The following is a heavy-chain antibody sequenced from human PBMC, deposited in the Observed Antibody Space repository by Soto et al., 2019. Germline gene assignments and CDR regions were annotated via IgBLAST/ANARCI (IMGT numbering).Heavy chain of an antibody. V-gene: IGHV1-69*13. Sequence: SVKVSCKASGGTFSSYAISWVRQAPGQGLEWMGGIIPIFGTANYAQKFQGRVTITADESTSTAYMELSSLRSEDTAVYYCARDTFEYSSSSDPYNWFDPWGQGTLVTV. J-gene: IGHJ5*02. CDR1: GGTFSSYA. CDR3: ARDTFEYSSSSDPYNWFDP. CDR2: IIPIFGTA. D-gene: IGHD6-6*01.